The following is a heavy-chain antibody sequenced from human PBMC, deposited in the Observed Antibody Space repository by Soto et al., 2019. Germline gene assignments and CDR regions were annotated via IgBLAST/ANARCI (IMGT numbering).Heavy chain of an antibody. Sequence: LRLSCAASGFTFSSYAMSWVRQAPGKGLEWVSAISGSGGSTYYADSVKGRFTISRDNSKNTLYLQMNSLRAEDTAVYYCAKDSERWLQIPNFDYWGQGTLVTVPQ. CDR2: ISGSGGST. CDR3: AKDSERWLQIPNFDY. J-gene: IGHJ4*02. V-gene: IGHV3-23*01. CDR1: GFTFSSYA. D-gene: IGHD5-12*01.